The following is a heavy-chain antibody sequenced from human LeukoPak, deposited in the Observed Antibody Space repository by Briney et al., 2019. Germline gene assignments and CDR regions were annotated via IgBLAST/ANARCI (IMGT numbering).Heavy chain of an antibody. J-gene: IGHJ4*02. Sequence: PGGSLSLSCAASRFTLSTYWMSWVRQAPGKGLEWVAHIKQDGSQEYYVDSVKGRFTISRDSAKNSLYLQINSLRAEDTAVYYCARGVPYDSWSGPHYSDYWGQGTLVTVSS. V-gene: IGHV3-7*01. CDR1: RFTLSTYW. CDR2: IKQDGSQE. CDR3: ARGVPYDSWSGPHYSDY. D-gene: IGHD3-3*01.